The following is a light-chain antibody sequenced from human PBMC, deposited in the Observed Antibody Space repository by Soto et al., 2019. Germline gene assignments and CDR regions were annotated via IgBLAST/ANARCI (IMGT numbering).Light chain of an antibody. V-gene: IGKV3-11*01. CDR3: LQYHHWPLT. CDR2: DAS. J-gene: IGKJ4*01. Sequence: EIVLTQSPATLSLSPGERATLSCRASQSVSSYLAWYQQKPGQAPRLLIYDASNRATGIPARFSGSGSGTDFSLTISSLQSEDFAVYYCLQYHHWPLTFGGGTKVDIK. CDR1: QSVSSY.